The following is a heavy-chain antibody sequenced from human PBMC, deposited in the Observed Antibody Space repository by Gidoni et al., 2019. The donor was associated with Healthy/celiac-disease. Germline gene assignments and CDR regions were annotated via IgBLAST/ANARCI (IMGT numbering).Heavy chain of an antibody. J-gene: IGHJ4*02. D-gene: IGHD2-21*02. CDR3: ARVGHIVVVTAAADY. CDR2: ISSIISTI. V-gene: IGHV3-48*01. CDR1: GFTFGSYS. Sequence: EVQLVESGGGLVQPGGSLRLSCAASGFTFGSYSMTWVRQAPGKGLEWVSYISSIISTIYYADSVKGRFTISRDNAKNSLYLQMNSLRAEYTAVYYCARVGHIVVVTAAADYWGQGTLVPVSS.